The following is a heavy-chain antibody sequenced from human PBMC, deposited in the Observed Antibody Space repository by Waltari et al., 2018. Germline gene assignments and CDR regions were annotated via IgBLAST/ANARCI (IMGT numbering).Heavy chain of an antibody. Sequence: QVQLQESGPGLVEPSGTLSLACVVSGDSINSRHWWNWLRQSPEKGLEWIGHIFHSGPTNYNPSLRSRLTISVDKSKNQFSLKLTSVTAADTAVYFCARDPDYGFDIWGQGALVTVSS. V-gene: IGHV4-4*02. J-gene: IGHJ4*02. D-gene: IGHD4-17*01. CDR1: GDSINSRHW. CDR2: IFHSGPT. CDR3: ARDPDYGFDI.